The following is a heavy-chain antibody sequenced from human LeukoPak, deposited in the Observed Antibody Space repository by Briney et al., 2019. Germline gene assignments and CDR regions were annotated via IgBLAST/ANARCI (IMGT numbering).Heavy chain of an antibody. V-gene: IGHV4-39*01. Sequence: PSETLSLTCTVSGGSISSSSYYWGWIRQPPGKGLEWIGSIYYSGSTYYDPSLKSRVTISVDTSKNQFSLKLSSVTAADTAVSYCASRSGYQHGWGQGTLVTASS. CDR1: GGSISSSSYY. CDR3: ASRSGYQHG. D-gene: IGHD3-22*01. CDR2: IYYSGST. J-gene: IGHJ4*02.